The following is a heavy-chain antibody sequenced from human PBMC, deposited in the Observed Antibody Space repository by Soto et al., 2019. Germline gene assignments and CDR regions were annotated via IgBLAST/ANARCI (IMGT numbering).Heavy chain of an antibody. CDR1: GFTFSSYS. CDR3: ARDPAMAPQG. J-gene: IGHJ4*02. V-gene: IGHV3-21*01. Sequence: EVQLVESGGGLVQPGRSLRLSCAASGFTFSSYSMNWVRQAPGKGLEWVSSISSSSSYIYYADSVKGRFTISRDNAKNSLYLQMNSLRAEDTAVYYCARDPAMAPQGWGQGTLVTVSS. CDR2: ISSSSSYI. D-gene: IGHD2-2*01.